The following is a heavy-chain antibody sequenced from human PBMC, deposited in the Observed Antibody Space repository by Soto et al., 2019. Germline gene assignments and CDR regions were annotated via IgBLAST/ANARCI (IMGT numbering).Heavy chain of an antibody. CDR3: ARLGAFYSSSWNYYYYGMDA. D-gene: IGHD6-13*01. CDR1: GGSISSSSYY. Sequence: PSETLSLTCTVSGGSISSSSYYWGWIRQPPGKGLEWIGSIYYSGSTYHNPSLKSRVTISVDTSKNQFSLKLSSVTAADTAVYYCARLGAFYSSSWNYYYYGMDAWGQGTTVTVSS. CDR2: IYYSGST. J-gene: IGHJ6*02. V-gene: IGHV4-39*01.